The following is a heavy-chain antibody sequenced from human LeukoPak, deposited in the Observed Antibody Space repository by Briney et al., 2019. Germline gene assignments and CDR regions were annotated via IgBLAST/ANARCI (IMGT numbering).Heavy chain of an antibody. Sequence: GGSLRLSCAASGFTFSHAWMSWVRQAPGKGLEWVGRIKSKSDGGTTDYAAPVKGRITISRDDSKISLYLQMNSLKTDDTAVYYCTTGYFYGTNDYWGQGTLVTVSS. CDR3: TTGYFYGTNDY. D-gene: IGHD5-18*01. CDR2: IKSKSDGGTT. CDR1: GFTFSHAW. V-gene: IGHV3-15*01. J-gene: IGHJ4*02.